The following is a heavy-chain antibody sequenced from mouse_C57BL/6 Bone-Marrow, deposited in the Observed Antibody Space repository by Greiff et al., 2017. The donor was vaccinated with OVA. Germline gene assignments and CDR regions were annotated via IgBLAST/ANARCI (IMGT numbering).Heavy chain of an antibody. D-gene: IGHD1-1*01. CDR3: AREGNYGSSPYWYFDV. V-gene: IGHV2-2*01. J-gene: IGHJ1*03. CDR2: IWSGGST. Sequence: VQLQQSGPGLVQPSQSLSITCPVSGFSLTSSGVHWVRQSPGKGLEWLGVIWSGGSTDYNAAFISRLSISKDNSKSQVFFKRNSLQADDTAIYYCAREGNYGSSPYWYFDVWGTGTTVTVAS. CDR1: GFSLTSSG.